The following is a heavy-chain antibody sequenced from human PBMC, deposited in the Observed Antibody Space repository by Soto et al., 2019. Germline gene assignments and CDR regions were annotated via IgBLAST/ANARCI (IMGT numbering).Heavy chain of an antibody. CDR3: AIEWVAAIPPLYTWFAP. J-gene: IGHJ5*02. V-gene: IGHV4-31*02. D-gene: IGHD2-15*01. Sequence: PGKGLEWIGYIYYSGSTYYNPSLKSRVTISGDTSMNQFSLKLSSVTAEDTAVYYCAIEWVAAIPPLYTWFAPRGHGTPV. CDR2: IYYSGST.